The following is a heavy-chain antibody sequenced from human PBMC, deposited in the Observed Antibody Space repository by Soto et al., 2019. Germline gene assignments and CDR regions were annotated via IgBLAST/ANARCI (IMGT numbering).Heavy chain of an antibody. CDR2: INPTGST. CDR3: ARGRDGGAAI. D-gene: IGHD4-17*01. V-gene: IGHV4-34*01. CDR1: GGSFSGYY. J-gene: IGHJ4*02. Sequence: QVQLQQWGAGLLKSSETLSLTCAVYGGSFSGYYWSWIRQPPGKGLEWIGEINPTGSTSYTPSLKSRLTISVDTSKNYLSLKVTSATAADSAMYYCARGRDGGAAIWGQGTLVTVSS.